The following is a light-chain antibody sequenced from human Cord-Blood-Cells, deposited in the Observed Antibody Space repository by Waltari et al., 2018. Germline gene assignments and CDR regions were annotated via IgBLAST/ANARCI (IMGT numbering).Light chain of an antibody. Sequence: DIQMTQSPSSLSASVGDRFTITCRASQSISSYLNWYQQKPGKAPKLLIYAASSLQSGVPSRFSGSGSGTDFTLTISSPQPEDFATYYCQQSYSTPFTFGPGTKVDIK. V-gene: IGKV1-39*01. CDR2: AAS. J-gene: IGKJ3*01. CDR1: QSISSY. CDR3: QQSYSTPFT.